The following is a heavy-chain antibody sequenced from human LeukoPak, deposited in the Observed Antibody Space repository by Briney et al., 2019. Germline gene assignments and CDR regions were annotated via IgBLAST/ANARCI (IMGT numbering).Heavy chain of an antibody. CDR1: GFTFSSYG. Sequence: GGSLRLSCAASGFTFSSYGMNWVRQAPGKGLEWVSYISSSSSTIYYADSVKGRFTISRDNAKNSLYLQMNSLRAEDTAVYYCARGGDIVVVVAATDYWGQGTLVTVSS. CDR2: ISSSSSTI. CDR3: ARGGDIVVVVAATDY. J-gene: IGHJ4*02. D-gene: IGHD2-15*01. V-gene: IGHV3-48*01.